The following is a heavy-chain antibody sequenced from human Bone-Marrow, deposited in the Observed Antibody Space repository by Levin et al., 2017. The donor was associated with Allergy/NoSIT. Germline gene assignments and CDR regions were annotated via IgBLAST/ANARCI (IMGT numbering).Heavy chain of an antibody. V-gene: IGHV4-31*03. Sequence: NASETLSLTCTVSGDSISIGDSYWSWIRQHPGKGLEWIGYIYYSGSTYYNPSLKSRVTISVDTSKNQFSLKLSSVNAADTAVYYCARERGLCSSSSCYLGRFDPWGQGTLVTVSS. CDR2: IYYSGST. CDR3: ARERGLCSSSSCYLGRFDP. J-gene: IGHJ5*02. D-gene: IGHD2-2*01. CDR1: GDSISIGDSY.